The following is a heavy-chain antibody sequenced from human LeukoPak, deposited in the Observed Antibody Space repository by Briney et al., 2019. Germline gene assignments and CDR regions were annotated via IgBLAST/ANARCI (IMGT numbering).Heavy chain of an antibody. Sequence: PGGSLRLSCAASGFTFSSYWMSWVRQAPGKGLEWVANIKQDGSEKYYVDSVKGRFTISRDNAKNSLYLQMNSLRAEDTAVYYCAAQYYDFRSGYSPMDVWGQGTTVTVSS. J-gene: IGHJ6*02. CDR3: AAQYYDFRSGYSPMDV. CDR2: IKQDGSEK. CDR1: GFTFSSYW. V-gene: IGHV3-7*01. D-gene: IGHD3-3*01.